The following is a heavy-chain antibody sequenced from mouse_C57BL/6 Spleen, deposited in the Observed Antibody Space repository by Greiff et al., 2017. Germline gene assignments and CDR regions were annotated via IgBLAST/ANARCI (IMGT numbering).Heavy chain of an antibody. Sequence: QVQLQQPGAELVRPGSSVKLSCKASGYTFTSYWMHWVKQRPIQGLEWIGNIDPSDSETHYNQKFQDKATLTVDKSSSPAYMQLSSLTSEDSAVYYCARWRGGNWYFDVWGTGTTVTVSS. J-gene: IGHJ1*03. V-gene: IGHV1-52*01. CDR1: GYTFTSYW. CDR2: IDPSDSET. CDR3: ARWRGGNWYFDV.